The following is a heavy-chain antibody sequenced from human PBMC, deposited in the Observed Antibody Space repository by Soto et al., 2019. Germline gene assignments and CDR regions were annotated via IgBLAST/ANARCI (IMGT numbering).Heavy chain of an antibody. Sequence: SETLSLTCTVSGGSISSYYWSWIRQPPGEGLEWIGYMYYSGSTKYNPSLKSRVTFSVDTSKKQFSLKLSSVTAADTAVYYCAGTRGNYXFDYWGQGTLVTVSS. V-gene: IGHV4-59*01. D-gene: IGHD1-26*01. CDR3: AGTRGNYXFDY. CDR2: MYYSGST. CDR1: GGSISSYY. J-gene: IGHJ4*02.